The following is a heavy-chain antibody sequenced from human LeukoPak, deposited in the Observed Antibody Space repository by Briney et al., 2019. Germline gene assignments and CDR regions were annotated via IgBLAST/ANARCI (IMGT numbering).Heavy chain of an antibody. Sequence: PSETLSLTCTVSGGSISSYYWSWIRQPPGVGLEWIGSIYFSGSTNYNPSLKSRVTISVDTSKKQFSLKLISLTAADTAKYYCARDYCSSTSCHAAKNWFDPWGQGTLVTVSS. CDR1: GGSISSYY. CDR2: IYFSGST. J-gene: IGHJ5*02. V-gene: IGHV4-59*01. D-gene: IGHD2-2*01. CDR3: ARDYCSSTSCHAAKNWFDP.